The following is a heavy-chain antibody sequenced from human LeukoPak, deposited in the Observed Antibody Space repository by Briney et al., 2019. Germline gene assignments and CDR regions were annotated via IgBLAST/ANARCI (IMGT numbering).Heavy chain of an antibody. J-gene: IGHJ6*02. V-gene: IGHV3-21*01. Sequence: AGGSLRLSCAASGFTLRSYTMNWVRQAPGKGLEWVSSIGISSNKIYYADSVKGRFIISRDNAKNSVYLQMNSLRAEDTAVYYCARDVVPMVRGVIITGTYYGMDVWGQGTTVTVSS. CDR2: IGISSNKI. CDR3: ARDVVPMVRGVIITGTYYGMDV. CDR1: GFTLRSYT. D-gene: IGHD3-10*01.